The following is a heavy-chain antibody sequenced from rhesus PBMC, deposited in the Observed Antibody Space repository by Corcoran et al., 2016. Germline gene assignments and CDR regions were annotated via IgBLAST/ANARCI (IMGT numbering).Heavy chain of an antibody. D-gene: IGHD3-9*01. V-gene: IGHV4-165*01. Sequence: QVQLQESGPGLVKPSETLSLTCAVSGGSIRGYWWGWIRQPPGKGLAGIGYIGGRSWSTYSNPSLKGRGTITRDTSNNQFALKLSSVTAADTAVYYCAIGSDYGYYYTLEYFEFWGQGALVTVSS. CDR3: AIGSDYGYYYTLEYFEF. CDR1: GGSIRGYW. J-gene: IGHJ1*01. CDR2: IGGRSWST.